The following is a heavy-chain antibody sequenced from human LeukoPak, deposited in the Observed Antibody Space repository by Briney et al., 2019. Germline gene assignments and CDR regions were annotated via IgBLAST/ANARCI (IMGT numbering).Heavy chain of an antibody. Sequence: PGGSLRLSCAASGFTFSSYWMSWVRQAPGKGLEWVAVTSYDGINKYYAGSVKGRFTISRDNSKNTLYLQMNSLRAEDTAVYYCAKGIEEWLVKGGGCFDYWGQGTLVTVSS. J-gene: IGHJ4*02. CDR1: GFTFSSYW. D-gene: IGHD6-19*01. V-gene: IGHV3-30*18. CDR2: TSYDGINK. CDR3: AKGIEEWLVKGGGCFDY.